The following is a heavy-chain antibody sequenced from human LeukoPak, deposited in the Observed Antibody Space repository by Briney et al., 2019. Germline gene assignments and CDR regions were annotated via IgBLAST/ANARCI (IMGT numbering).Heavy chain of an antibody. CDR3: AKRPSYDSSRLYYFDY. CDR1: GFTFSSSV. J-gene: IGHJ4*02. Sequence: PGGSLRLSCAASGFTFSSSVLSWVRQAPGKGLEWVSTISGSSGNTYYADSVKGRFTISRDNSKNTLYLQMNSLRAEDTAVYYCAKRPSYDSSRLYYFDYWGQGTLVTVSS. CDR2: ISGSSGNT. V-gene: IGHV3-23*01. D-gene: IGHD3-22*01.